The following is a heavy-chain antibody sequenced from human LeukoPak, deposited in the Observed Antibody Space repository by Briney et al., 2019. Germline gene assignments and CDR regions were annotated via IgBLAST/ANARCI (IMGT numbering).Heavy chain of an antibody. Sequence: SSQTLSLTCTVSGGSISSGGYYWSWIRQHPGKGLEWIGYIYYSGSTYYNPSLKSRVTISVDRSKNQFSLKLSSVTAADTAVYYCALMPMVRGVLDAFDIWGQGTMVTVSS. CDR2: IYYSGST. V-gene: IGHV4-31*03. D-gene: IGHD3-10*01. CDR1: GGSISSGGYY. J-gene: IGHJ3*02. CDR3: ALMPMVRGVLDAFDI.